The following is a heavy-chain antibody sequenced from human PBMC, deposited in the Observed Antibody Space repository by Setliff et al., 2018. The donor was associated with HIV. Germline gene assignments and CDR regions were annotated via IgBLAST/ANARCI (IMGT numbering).Heavy chain of an antibody. J-gene: IGHJ4*02. D-gene: IGHD3-22*01. CDR3: ARPNYYDSSGSFDY. V-gene: IGHV3-48*03. CDR2: ISSSGTAI. Sequence: PGGSLRLSCAASGFTFSNYEMNGVRQAPGKGLEWVSYISSSGTAIYYADSVKGRFTISRDNAKNSLYLQMNSLRAEDTAVYYCARPNYYDSSGSFDYWGQGTLVTVSS. CDR1: GFTFSNYE.